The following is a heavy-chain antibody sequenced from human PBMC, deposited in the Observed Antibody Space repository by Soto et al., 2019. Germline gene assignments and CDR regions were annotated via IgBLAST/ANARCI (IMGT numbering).Heavy chain of an antibody. D-gene: IGHD6-13*01. V-gene: IGHV1-69*06. CDR1: GGTFSSYA. CDR2: IIPIFGTA. Sequence: QVQLVQSGAEVKKPGSSVKVSCKASGGTFSSYAISWVRQAPGQGLEWMGGIIPIFGTANYAQKFQGRVTITADKSTSTAYMELSSLRSEDTAVYYCARALFLTSQSRIAAADKRVNWFDPWGQGTLVTVSS. J-gene: IGHJ5*02. CDR3: ARALFLTSQSRIAAADKRVNWFDP.